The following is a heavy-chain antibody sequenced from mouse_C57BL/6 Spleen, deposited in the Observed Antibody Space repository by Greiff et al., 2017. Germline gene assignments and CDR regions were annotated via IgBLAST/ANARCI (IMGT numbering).Heavy chain of an antibody. V-gene: IGHV3-6*01. CDR3: ARHGSSSAWFAY. CDR2: ISYDGSN. J-gene: IGHJ3*01. Sequence: EVKLQESGPGLVKPSQSLSLTCSVTGYSITSGYYWNWIRQFPGNKLEWMGYISYDGSNNYNPSLKNRISITRDTSKNQFFLKLNSVTTEDTATYYCARHGSSSAWFAYWGQGTLVTVSA. D-gene: IGHD1-1*01. CDR1: GYSITSGYY.